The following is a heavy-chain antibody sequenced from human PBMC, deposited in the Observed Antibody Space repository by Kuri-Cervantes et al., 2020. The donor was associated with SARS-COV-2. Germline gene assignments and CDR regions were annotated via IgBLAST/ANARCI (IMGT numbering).Heavy chain of an antibody. J-gene: IGHJ6*02. CDR2: INPDGGYT. CDR3: AKDVGYCSSTSCPDHYYGMDL. Sequence: ESLKISFAAPGFPFHDHWIHWVRQAPGKGLVWVSRINPDGGYTNNADSVKGRFTISRDNAKNSLYLQMNSLRAEDTALYYCAKDVGYCSSTSCPDHYYGMDLWGQGTTVTVSS. D-gene: IGHD2-2*01. V-gene: IGHV3-74*01. CDR1: GFPFHDHW.